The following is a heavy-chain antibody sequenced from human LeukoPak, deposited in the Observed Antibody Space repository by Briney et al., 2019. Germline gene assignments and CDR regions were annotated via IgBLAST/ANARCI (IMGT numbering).Heavy chain of an antibody. CDR3: ARVSVTTTSDAFDI. J-gene: IGHJ3*02. Sequence: GGSLRLSCAASGFTFSSYGMHWVRQAPGKGLEWVAFIRYDGSNKYYADSVKGRFTISRDNSKNTLYLQVNSLRVEDTAIYYCARVSVTTTSDAFDIWGQGTLVTVSS. CDR2: IRYDGSNK. CDR1: GFTFSSYG. V-gene: IGHV3-30*02. D-gene: IGHD4-17*01.